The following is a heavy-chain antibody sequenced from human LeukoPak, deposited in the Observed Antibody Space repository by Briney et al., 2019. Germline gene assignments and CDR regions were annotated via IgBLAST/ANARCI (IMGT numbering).Heavy chain of an antibody. CDR2: IWYDGSNK. V-gene: IGHV3-33*06. CDR3: AKVRAYDFWSGERAFDI. D-gene: IGHD3-3*01. Sequence: GGSLRLSCAASGFTFSSYGMHWVRQAPGKGLEWVAVIWYDGSNKYYADSVKGRFTISRDNSKNTLYLQMNSLRAEDTAVYYCAKVRAYDFWSGERAFDIWGQGTMVTVSS. CDR1: GFTFSSYG. J-gene: IGHJ3*02.